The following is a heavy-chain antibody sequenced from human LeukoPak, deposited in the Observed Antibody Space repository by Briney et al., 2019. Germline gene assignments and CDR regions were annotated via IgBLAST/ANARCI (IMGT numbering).Heavy chain of an antibody. CDR3: VGDGRDGYSIYFHH. D-gene: IGHD5-24*01. CDR2: ISDNGLST. J-gene: IGHJ1*01. V-gene: IGHV3-64D*06. CDR1: GFTFSSYP. Sequence: PGRSLRLARSASGFTFSSYPMHWVRQAPGKGLQYVSVISDNGLSTSYAGSVKGRFTISRDNSKNTVYLQMSSLRAEDTAVYYCVGDGRDGYSIYFHHWGQGTLVTVSS.